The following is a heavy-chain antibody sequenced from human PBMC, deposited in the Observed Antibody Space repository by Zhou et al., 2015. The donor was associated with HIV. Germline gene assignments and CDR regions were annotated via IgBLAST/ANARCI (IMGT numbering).Heavy chain of an antibody. J-gene: IGHJ4*02. D-gene: IGHD3-3*01. CDR1: GDIFSNFA. CDR3: ARAATDFWSGYYDY. V-gene: IGHV1-69*06. Sequence: QVQLVQSGAEVKKPGSSVKVSCKTSGDIFSNFAVSWVRQGPGQGLEWMGGIIPIFGTTNYTEKFQDRLTIAADKLTTTVYMELSSLRSEDTAVYYCARAATDFWSGYYDYWGQGTLVTVSS. CDR2: IIPIFGTT.